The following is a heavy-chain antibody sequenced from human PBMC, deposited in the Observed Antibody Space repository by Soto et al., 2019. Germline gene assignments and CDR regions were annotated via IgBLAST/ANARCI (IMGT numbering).Heavy chain of an antibody. Sequence: ASVEVSCKASGYTFTGYYMHWVRQAPGQGLEWMGWINPNSGGTNYAQKFQGRVTMTRDTSISTAYMELSRLRSDDTAVYYCARDPEMTTVYGMDVWGQGTTVTVSS. CDR2: INPNSGGT. CDR1: GYTFTGYY. J-gene: IGHJ6*02. D-gene: IGHD4-4*01. CDR3: ARDPEMTTVYGMDV. V-gene: IGHV1-2*02.